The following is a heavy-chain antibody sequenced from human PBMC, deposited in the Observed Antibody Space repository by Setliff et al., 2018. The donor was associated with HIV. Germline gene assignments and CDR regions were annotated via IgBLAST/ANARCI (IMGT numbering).Heavy chain of an antibody. Sequence: LSLTCSVSGHSISGYYWIWIRQPAGRGLEWIGRIHTSGNTNYNPSLRGRVTMSVDMSKNQFSLKLTSVSAADTAVYYCARDRIEFVAEDPHDVFDIWGRGTLVTVSS. CDR3: ARDRIEFVAEDPHDVFDI. V-gene: IGHV4-4*07. D-gene: IGHD5-12*01. J-gene: IGHJ3*02. CDR1: GHSISGYY. CDR2: IHTSGNT.